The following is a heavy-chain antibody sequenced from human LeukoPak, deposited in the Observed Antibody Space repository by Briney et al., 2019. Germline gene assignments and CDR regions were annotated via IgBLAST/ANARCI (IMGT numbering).Heavy chain of an antibody. V-gene: IGHV3-33*08. J-gene: IGHJ4*02. CDR2: IWYDGSNK. D-gene: IGHD6-25*01. CDR1: GFNLNNYW. Sequence: GGSLRLSCAASGFNLNNYWMSWVRQAPGKGLEWVAVIWYDGSNKYYADSVKGRFTISRDNSKDTLYLQMNSLRAEDTAVYYCARDLSPYYSSGCDYWGQGTLVTVSS. CDR3: ARDLSPYYSSGCDY.